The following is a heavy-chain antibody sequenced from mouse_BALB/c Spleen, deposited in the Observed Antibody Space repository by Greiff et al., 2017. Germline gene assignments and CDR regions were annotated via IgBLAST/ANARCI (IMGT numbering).Heavy chain of an antibody. D-gene: IGHD2-14*01. CDR1: GYTFTSYW. CDR3: ARAGGRDRYDAWFAY. V-gene: IGHV1-87*01. Sequence: QVQLQQSGAELARPGASVKLSCKASGYTFTSYWMQWVKQRPGQGLEWIGAIYPGDGDTRYTQKFKGKATLTADKSSSTAYMQLSSLASEDSAVYYCARAGGRDRYDAWFAYWGQGTLVTVSA. J-gene: IGHJ3*01. CDR2: IYPGDGDT.